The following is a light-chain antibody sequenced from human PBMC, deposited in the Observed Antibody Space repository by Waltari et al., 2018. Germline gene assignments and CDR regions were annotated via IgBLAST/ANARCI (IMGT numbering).Light chain of an antibody. J-gene: IGLJ1*01. Sequence: QSVLTQPPSASGTPGQRVTISCSGSSSNIGSNTVTWYQQLPGTAPKLLIYSNNQRPSGVPDRFSGSKSGPSASLAISGLQSEDEADYYCAAWDDSLNGLYVFGTGTKVTVL. CDR1: SSNIGSNT. V-gene: IGLV1-44*01. CDR3: AAWDDSLNGLYV. CDR2: SNN.